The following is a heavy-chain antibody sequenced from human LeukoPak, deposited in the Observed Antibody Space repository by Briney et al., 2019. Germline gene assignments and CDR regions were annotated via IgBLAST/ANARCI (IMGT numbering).Heavy chain of an antibody. V-gene: IGHV4-39*01. D-gene: IGHD3-22*01. CDR3: ASHVHGNYYDDSGYSAYFED. J-gene: IGHJ4*02. CDR2: IFYSGTT. Sequence: PSETLSLICTVSGGSISTTSYYWGWSLQPPGKGPEWIGSIFYSGTTYYNPSLKSRVSISVDTSRNQFSLKLRSVTAADTAVYYCASHVHGNYYDDSGYSAYFEDWGQGTPVTVSS. CDR1: GGSISTTSYY.